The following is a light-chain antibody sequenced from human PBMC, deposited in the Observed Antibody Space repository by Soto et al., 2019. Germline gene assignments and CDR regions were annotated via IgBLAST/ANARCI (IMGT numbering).Light chain of an antibody. V-gene: IGLV2-14*01. CDR1: SSDVGGFNY. CDR3: SSDTSRVTRG. CDR2: EVR. Sequence: QSALPHPASVSGSPGQSITITCTGTSSDVGGFNYVSWYQQHPGKVPKLIIYEVRNRPSGVSNRFAGSNSGNTASLTTSGLQAEDEADYYCSSDTSRVTRGFGAGTKGTVL. J-gene: IGLJ1*01.